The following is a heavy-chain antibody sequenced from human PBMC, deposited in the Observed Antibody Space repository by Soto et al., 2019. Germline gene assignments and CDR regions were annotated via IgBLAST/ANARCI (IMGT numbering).Heavy chain of an antibody. CDR2: IIPIFGTA. J-gene: IGHJ6*02. CDR1: GGTFSSYA. D-gene: IGHD2-8*02. CDR3: ASPDPLPGHYYYYYGMDV. Sequence: QVQLVQSGAEVKKPGSSVKVSCKASGGTFSSYAISWVRQAPGQGLEWMGGIIPIFGTANYAQKFQGRVTITADDSTSSAYMELSSLRSEDTAVEYCASPDPLPGHYYYYYGMDVWGQGTTVTVSS. V-gene: IGHV1-69*01.